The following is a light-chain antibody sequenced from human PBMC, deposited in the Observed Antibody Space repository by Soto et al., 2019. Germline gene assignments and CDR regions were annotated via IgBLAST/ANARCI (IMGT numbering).Light chain of an antibody. J-gene: IGKJ1*01. V-gene: IGKV1-6*01. CDR3: LQDYNYPRT. CDR2: AAS. Sequence: AIQLPLSPSSLSASVGDRVTITCRASQGIRNDLGWYQQKPGKAPKLLIYAASSLQSGVPSRFSGSGSGTDFILTISSLQPEDFATYYCLQDYNYPRTFGQGTKVDIK. CDR1: QGIRND.